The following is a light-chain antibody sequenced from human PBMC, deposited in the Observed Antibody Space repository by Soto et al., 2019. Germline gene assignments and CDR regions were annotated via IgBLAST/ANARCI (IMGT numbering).Light chain of an antibody. CDR1: SSNIGSNT. V-gene: IGLV1-44*01. J-gene: IGLJ1*01. CDR3: AAWDDSLNGRV. Sequence: QSVLAQPPSASGTPGQRVTISCSGSSSNIGSNTVDCYQQLPGTAPKLLIYYDNLRPSGVPDRISGSKSGTSASLAISGLQSDDEADYYCAAWDDSLNGRVFGTGTKVTVL. CDR2: YDN.